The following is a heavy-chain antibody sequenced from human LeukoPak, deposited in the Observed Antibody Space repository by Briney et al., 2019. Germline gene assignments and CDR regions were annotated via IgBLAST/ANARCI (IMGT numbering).Heavy chain of an antibody. CDR3: ARGNIGYCSSTSCYEGDY. J-gene: IGHJ4*02. Sequence: PGGSLRLSCAASGFTFSSYSMNWVRQAPGKGLEWVSYISISSSTIYYADSVKGRFTISRDNAKNSLYLQMNSVRAEDTAVYYCARGNIGYCSSTSCYEGDYWGQGTLVTVSS. D-gene: IGHD2-2*01. CDR1: GFTFSSYS. V-gene: IGHV3-48*01. CDR2: ISISSSTI.